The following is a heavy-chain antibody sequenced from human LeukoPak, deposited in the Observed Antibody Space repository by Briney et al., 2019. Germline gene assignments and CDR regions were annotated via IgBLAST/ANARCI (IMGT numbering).Heavy chain of an antibody. J-gene: IGHJ4*02. CDR2: IYPHSGGT. CDR3: ARDQVDAGSYFAFFDY. CDR1: GYTFTGYY. V-gene: IGHV1-2*02. Sequence: ASVNVSCKASGYTFTGYYIHWARQAPGQGPEWVGWIYPHSGGTNYAQKFQGRVTMTRDTSISTAYMELSRLRSDDTAVYYCARDQVDAGSYFAFFDYWGQGTLVTVSS. D-gene: IGHD1-26*01.